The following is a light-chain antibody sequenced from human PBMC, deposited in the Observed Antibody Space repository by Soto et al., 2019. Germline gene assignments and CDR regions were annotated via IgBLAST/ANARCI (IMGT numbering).Light chain of an antibody. V-gene: IGLV2-11*01. J-gene: IGLJ1*01. CDR1: SSDVGGYSY. Sequence: QSALTQPHSVSGSPGQSVTISCTGTSSDVGGYSYVSWYQQHPGKAPELIIYDVTERPSGVPDRFSGSKSGNTASLTISGLQAEDEADYYCCSSTGSYSYVFGIGTKLTVL. CDR3: CSSTGSYSYV. CDR2: DVT.